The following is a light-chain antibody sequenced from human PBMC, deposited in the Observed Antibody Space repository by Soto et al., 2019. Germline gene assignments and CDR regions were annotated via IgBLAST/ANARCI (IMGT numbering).Light chain of an antibody. CDR3: QQYYSYPLT. Sequence: AIRITLPPSSLSASTGDRVTITCGASQGISSYLAWYQQKPGKAPKLLIYAASTLQSGVPSRFSGSGSGTDFTLTISCLQSEDFATYYCQQYYSYPLTFGGRTNLDI. CDR2: AAS. CDR1: QGISSY. J-gene: IGKJ4*01. V-gene: IGKV1-8*01.